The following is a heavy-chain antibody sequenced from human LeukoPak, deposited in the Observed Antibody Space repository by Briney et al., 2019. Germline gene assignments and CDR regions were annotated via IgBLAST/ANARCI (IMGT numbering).Heavy chain of an antibody. Sequence: ASVKVSCKASGYTFTSYGISWVRQAPGQGLEWMGWISAYNGNTNYAQKLQGRVTMTTGTSTSTAYMELSSLRSEDTAVYYCARGVRPATAIPGAFDIWGQGTMVTVSS. CDR3: ARGVRPATAIPGAFDI. V-gene: IGHV1-18*01. J-gene: IGHJ3*02. CDR1: GYTFTSYG. CDR2: ISAYNGNT. D-gene: IGHD2-2*02.